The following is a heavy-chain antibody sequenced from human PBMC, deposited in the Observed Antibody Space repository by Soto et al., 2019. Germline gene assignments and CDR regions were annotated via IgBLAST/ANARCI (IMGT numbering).Heavy chain of an antibody. CDR1: GFTFSNYW. CDR3: ARLSTFGVIVIRDPFDY. CDR2: INQDANEK. Sequence: GVSLRLSCAASGFTFSNYWMSWVRQAPGKGLEWVTNINQDANEKYYVDSVKGRFTISRDNAKNSLSLQMDNLRAEDTAVYFCARLSTFGVIVIRDPFDYWGQGSLVTVSS. J-gene: IGHJ4*02. D-gene: IGHD3-3*01. V-gene: IGHV3-7*01.